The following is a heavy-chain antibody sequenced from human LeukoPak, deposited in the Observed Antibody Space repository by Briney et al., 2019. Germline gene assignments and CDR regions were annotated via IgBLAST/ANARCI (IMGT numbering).Heavy chain of an antibody. CDR3: ARGAFYFDY. Sequence: GGSLGLSCAASGVTFSSYSMNWVRQAPGKGLEWVSSISSSSSHIYYADSVKGRFTISRDNAKNSLYLQMNSLRAEDTAVYYCARGAFYFDYWGQGTLVTVSS. CDR2: ISSSSSHI. J-gene: IGHJ4*02. D-gene: IGHD1-26*01. V-gene: IGHV3-21*01. CDR1: GVTFSSYS.